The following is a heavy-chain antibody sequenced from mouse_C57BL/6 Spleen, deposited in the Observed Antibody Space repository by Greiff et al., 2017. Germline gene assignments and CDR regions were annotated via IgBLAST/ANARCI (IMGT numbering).Heavy chain of an antibody. Sequence: VPLQQSGAELAKPGASVKLSCQASGYTFTSYWMRWVKHRPGQGLEWIGYINPSSGYTKYNQTVMDKATLTADKSSSTSYMQLSSLTYEDAAVYYCARNRDDYGAASFAYWGQGTLVTVSA. CDR1: GYTFTSYW. V-gene: IGHV1-7*01. D-gene: IGHD2-4*01. J-gene: IGHJ3*01. CDR2: INPSSGYT. CDR3: ARNRDDYGAASFAY.